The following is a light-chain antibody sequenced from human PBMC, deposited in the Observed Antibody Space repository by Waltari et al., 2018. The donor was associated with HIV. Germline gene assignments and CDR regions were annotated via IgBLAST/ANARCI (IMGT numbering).Light chain of an antibody. CDR2: GAS. J-gene: IGKJ4*01. Sequence: EIVLTQSPGTLSLSPGERATLSCRASQSISSSDLAWYQQKPGQAPRLLIYGASSGATGIPDRFSGSGSGTDLTLTISRLEPEDFAVYYCQQYGNSPLTFGGGTKVEIK. CDR1: QSISSSD. CDR3: QQYGNSPLT. V-gene: IGKV3-20*01.